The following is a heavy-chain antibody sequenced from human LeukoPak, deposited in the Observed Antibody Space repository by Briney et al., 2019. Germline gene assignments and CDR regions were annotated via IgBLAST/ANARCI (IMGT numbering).Heavy chain of an antibody. V-gene: IGHV5-51*01. CDR1: GFRIASYW. CDR2: IYSADSGT. D-gene: IGHD6-19*01. CDR3: ARRRLSIAVAGDYFDY. Sequence: GESLKISCKASGFRIASYWIGWVRQMSGGGLEWMGIIYSADSGTRYSPSFEGQVTVSADKSVSTAYLQWSSLKASDTAMYYCARRRLSIAVAGDYFDYWGQGTLVTVSS. J-gene: IGHJ4*02.